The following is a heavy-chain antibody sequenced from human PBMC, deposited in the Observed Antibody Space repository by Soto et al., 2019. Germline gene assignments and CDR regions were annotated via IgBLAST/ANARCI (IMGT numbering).Heavy chain of an antibody. D-gene: IGHD3-10*01. J-gene: IGHJ5*02. V-gene: IGHV1-18*01. CDR3: ARVVRGVVNWFDP. CDR1: GDTFTNFG. Sequence: HLVQSGPEVKKPGASITVSCKTSGDTFTNFGLSWVRQAPGQGLEWMGWIATYNSNRNYAQKFQCRLNLTTDTSTSTAYMELKNLGYDDTAVYYCARVVRGVVNWFDPWGQGTLVTVSS. CDR2: IATYNSNR.